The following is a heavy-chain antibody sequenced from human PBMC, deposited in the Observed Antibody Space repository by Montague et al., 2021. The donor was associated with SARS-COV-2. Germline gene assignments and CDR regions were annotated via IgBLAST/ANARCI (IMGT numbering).Heavy chain of an antibody. V-gene: IGHV4-39*01. J-gene: IGHJ4*02. CDR3: ARRGDYGGPRFDY. CDR1: GGSVSSRSYY. D-gene: IGHD4-23*01. CDR2: IYYSGST. Sequence: SETLSLTCIVSGGSVSSRSYYWGWIRQPPGKGLEWIGNIYYSGSTHYNPSLKSRVTISVDTSKNQFSLKLSSVTAADTAVYYCARRGDYGGPRFDYWGQGTLVSVSS.